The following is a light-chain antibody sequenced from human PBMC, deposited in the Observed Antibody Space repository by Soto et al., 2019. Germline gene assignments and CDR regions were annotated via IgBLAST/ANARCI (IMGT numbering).Light chain of an antibody. V-gene: IGLV1-40*03. CDR3: QSYDRSLSGYV. CDR2: ATS. CDR1: SSNIGAHYP. J-gene: IGLJ1*01. Sequence: QAVVTQPPSVSGAPGQRVTISCTGSSSNIGAHYPVHWYRQLPGTAPKVLIYATSNRPSGVPDRFSGSKSGASASLAITGLQADDEADYYCQSYDRSLSGYVFGTGTQLSVL.